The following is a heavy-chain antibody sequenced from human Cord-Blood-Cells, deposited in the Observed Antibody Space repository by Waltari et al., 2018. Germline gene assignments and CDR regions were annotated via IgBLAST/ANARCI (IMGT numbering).Heavy chain of an antibody. Sequence: HVQLQQWGAGLLKPSETLSLTCAADGGSFSGSSWVWVRPAPAKGLEWIGEFNHSGSTNYNPSLKSRVTISVDTSKNQFSLKLSSVTAADTAVYYCASPHPDYYGSGSYYAFDIWGQGTMVTVSS. J-gene: IGHJ3*02. CDR3: ASPHPDYYGSGSYYAFDI. V-gene: IGHV4-34*01. D-gene: IGHD3-10*01. CDR1: GGSFSGSS. CDR2: FNHSGST.